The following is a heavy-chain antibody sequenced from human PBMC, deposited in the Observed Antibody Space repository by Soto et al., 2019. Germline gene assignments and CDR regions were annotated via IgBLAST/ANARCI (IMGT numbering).Heavy chain of an antibody. D-gene: IGHD3-10*01. CDR1: GYTLTELS. J-gene: IGHJ1*01. V-gene: IGHV1-24*01. CDR2: FDPEDGET. Sequence: GASVKVSCKVSGYTLTELSMHWVRQAPGKGLEWMGGFDPEDGETNYAQKFQGRVTITADESTSTVYMELSSLTSEDSAIYYCARAPGHLVRGVIQSEYFQHWGQGTLVTVSS. CDR3: ARAPGHLVRGVIQSEYFQH.